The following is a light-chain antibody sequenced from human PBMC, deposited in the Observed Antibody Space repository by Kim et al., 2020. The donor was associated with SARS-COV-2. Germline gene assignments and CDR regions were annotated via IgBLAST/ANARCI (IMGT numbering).Light chain of an antibody. CDR3: MQAFRAPWT. J-gene: IGKJ1*01. CDR1: QGLLHSNGYNL. V-gene: IGKV2-28*01. CDR2: LGS. Sequence: PGSSSRRSGQGLLHSNGYNLLDWYLQKPGQSPQLLIHLGSIRASGVPDRFSGSGSCTDFILKISRVEPEDVGLYYCMQAFRAPWTFGQGTKVDIK.